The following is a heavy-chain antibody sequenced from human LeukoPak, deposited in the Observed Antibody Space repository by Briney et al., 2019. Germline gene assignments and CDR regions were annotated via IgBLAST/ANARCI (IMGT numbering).Heavy chain of an antibody. CDR1: GFTFSSYS. D-gene: IGHD6-19*01. CDR3: ARDREISYSSGWLLAY. J-gene: IGHJ4*02. CDR2: ISSSSSYI. Sequence: PGGSLRLSCAASGFTFSSYSMNWVRQAPGKGLEWVSSISSSSSYIYYADSVKGRFTISRDNAKNSLYLQMNSLRAEDTAVYYCARDREISYSSGWLLAYWGQGTLVTVSS. V-gene: IGHV3-21*01.